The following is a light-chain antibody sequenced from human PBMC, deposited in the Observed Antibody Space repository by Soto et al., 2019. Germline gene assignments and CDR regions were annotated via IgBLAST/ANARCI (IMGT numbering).Light chain of an antibody. Sequence: QSALTQPPSASGSPGQSVTISCTGTSNDVGGYNYVSWYQQHPGKAPKLMIYEVNKRPSGVPDRFSGSKSGNTASLTVSGLQAEDEADYYCSSYTSSTTRVFGTGTKLTVL. CDR2: EVN. V-gene: IGLV2-8*01. CDR1: SNDVGGYNY. J-gene: IGLJ1*01. CDR3: SSYTSSTTRV.